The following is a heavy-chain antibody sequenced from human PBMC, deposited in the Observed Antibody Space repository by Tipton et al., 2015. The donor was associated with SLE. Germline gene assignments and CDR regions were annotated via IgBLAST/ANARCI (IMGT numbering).Heavy chain of an antibody. V-gene: IGHV4-59*08. D-gene: IGHD1-7*01. CDR2: FYYSGST. Sequence: TLSLTCSVSGDSIRNYYWTWIRQPPGKGLEWMGYFYYSGSTNYNPSLKGRLTLSLDTSKSQFSLNLTSVTAADTAVYFCARQELIRLYYGMDVWGQGTTVIVSS. CDR3: ARQELIRLYYGMDV. CDR1: GDSIRNYY. J-gene: IGHJ6*02.